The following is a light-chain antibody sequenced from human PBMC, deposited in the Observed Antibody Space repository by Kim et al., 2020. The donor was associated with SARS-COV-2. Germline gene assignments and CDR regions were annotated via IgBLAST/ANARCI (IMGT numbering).Light chain of an antibody. V-gene: IGLV1-44*01. CDR2: STD. J-gene: IGLJ3*02. Sequence: QSMLTQPPSASGTPGQRITISCSGRSSNIGSNTVYWYQQFPGAAPKLLIYSTDQRSSGVPDRFSGSKSGTSASLAINGLQSEDEADYYCAAWDDSLNGNWVFGGGTQLTVL. CDR3: AAWDDSLNGNWV. CDR1: SSNIGSNT.